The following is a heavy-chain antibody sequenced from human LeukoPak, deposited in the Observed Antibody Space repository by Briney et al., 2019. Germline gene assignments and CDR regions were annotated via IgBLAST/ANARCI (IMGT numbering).Heavy chain of an antibody. Sequence: ASVKVSCKTSGYTFSNYGISWVRQAPGQGLEWMGWITAYKGNRLYAQRFQGRITLTTDTSTSTSYMELRSLEYDDTAIYYCARDNDKVVDHWGQGTLVTVSS. D-gene: IGHD1-1*01. CDR1: GYTFSNYG. J-gene: IGHJ4*01. CDR3: ARDNDKVVDH. CDR2: ITAYKGNR. V-gene: IGHV1-18*01.